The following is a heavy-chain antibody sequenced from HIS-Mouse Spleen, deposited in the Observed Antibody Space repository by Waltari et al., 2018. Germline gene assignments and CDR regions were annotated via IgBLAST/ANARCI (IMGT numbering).Heavy chain of an antibody. V-gene: IGHV4-31*03. CDR1: GGSISRGGYY. J-gene: IGHJ5*02. CDR3: ARSPYYDFWSGYSDNWFDP. D-gene: IGHD3-3*01. CDR2: IYYSGST. Sequence: QVQLQESGPGLVKPSQTLSLTCTVSGGSISRGGYYWSLILPHPGKGLEWIGYIYYSGSTYYNPSLKSRVTISVDTSKNQFSLKLSSVTAADTAVYYCARSPYYDFWSGYSDNWFDPWGQGTLVTVSS.